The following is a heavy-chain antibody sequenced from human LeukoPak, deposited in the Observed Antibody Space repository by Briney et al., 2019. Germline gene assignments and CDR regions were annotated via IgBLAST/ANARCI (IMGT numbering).Heavy chain of an antibody. D-gene: IGHD6-19*01. V-gene: IGHV4-39*01. CDR2: FYYSGNT. CDR1: GGSISSSSYY. CDR3: ARTAGIAVAGSRQYFDY. Sequence: SETLSLTCSISGGSISSSSYYWGWIRQPPGKGLEGIGSFYYSGNTYYNPSLKSRVTISVDTSKNGFSLNLRSVTAADTAVYYCARTAGIAVAGSRQYFDYWGQGMLVTVSS. J-gene: IGHJ4*02.